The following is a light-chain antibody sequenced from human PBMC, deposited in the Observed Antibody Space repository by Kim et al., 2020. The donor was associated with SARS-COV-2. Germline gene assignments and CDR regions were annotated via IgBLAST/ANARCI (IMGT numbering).Light chain of an antibody. CDR3: QQYNNWPPVA. CDR2: GAT. Sequence: VSPGETSPLSCKASQRISGNLAWYQQRPGQTPRLLIYGATSRATGVPVRFSGSQSGTEFNLTISSLQSEDFAVYYCQQYNNWPPVAFGQGTRLEI. CDR1: QRISGN. J-gene: IGKJ2*01. V-gene: IGKV3-15*01.